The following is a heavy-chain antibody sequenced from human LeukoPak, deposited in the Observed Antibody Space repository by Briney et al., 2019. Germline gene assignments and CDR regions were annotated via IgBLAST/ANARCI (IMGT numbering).Heavy chain of an antibody. J-gene: IGHJ4*02. CDR3: ARGECSSTSCYADPFDY. V-gene: IGHV3-21*01. D-gene: IGHD2-2*01. Sequence: PGGSLRLSCAASGFTFSSYSMNWVRQAPGKGLEWVSSISSSSSYIYYADSVKGRSTISRDNAKNSLYLQMNSLRAEDTAVYYCARGECSSTSCYADPFDYWGQGTLVTVSS. CDR1: GFTFSSYS. CDR2: ISSSSSYI.